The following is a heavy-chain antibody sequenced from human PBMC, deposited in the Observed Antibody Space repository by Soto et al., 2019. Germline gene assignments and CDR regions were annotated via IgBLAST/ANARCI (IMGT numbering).Heavy chain of an antibody. Sequence: SVEVCCTASRGTFSSNGIIWVRQAPGQGLEWMGGIIPIFGTANYAQKFQGRVTITADESTSTAYMELSSLRSEDTAVYYCAGYGGGDDAFDIWGHGTMVTVS. V-gene: IGHV1-69*13. CDR3: AGYGGGDDAFDI. D-gene: IGHD3-16*01. CDR1: RGTFSSNG. J-gene: IGHJ3*02. CDR2: IIPIFGTA.